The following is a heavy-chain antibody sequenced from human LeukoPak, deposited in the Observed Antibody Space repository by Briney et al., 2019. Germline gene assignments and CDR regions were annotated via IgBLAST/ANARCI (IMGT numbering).Heavy chain of an antibody. Sequence: PSQTLSLTCTVSGGSISTGGYYWSWIRQHPGKGLEWIGYIYYSGTTYYNPSLKSRVSISLDTSKNQFSLNLSSVTAADTAVYYCARNGPGGGHDDYYMDVWGKGTTVTVSS. D-gene: IGHD5-12*01. CDR2: IYYSGTT. CDR3: ARNGPGGGHDDYYMDV. J-gene: IGHJ6*03. V-gene: IGHV4-31*03. CDR1: GGSISTGGYY.